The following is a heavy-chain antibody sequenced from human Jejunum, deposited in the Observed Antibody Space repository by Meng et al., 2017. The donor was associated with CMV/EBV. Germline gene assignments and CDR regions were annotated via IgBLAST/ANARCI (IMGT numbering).Heavy chain of an antibody. CDR2: LYTFGTT. Sequence: GLSVSDKYMGWGRQAPGKGLEWVAGLYTFGTTSYADSVKGRFTFSRDSSKNTLYLQMDSLRAEDTAVYYCAREKFCTPACSSVFDHWGQGTLVTVSS. CDR1: GLSVSDKY. J-gene: IGHJ4*02. CDR3: AREKFCTPACSSVFDH. D-gene: IGHD2-8*01. V-gene: IGHV3-53*01.